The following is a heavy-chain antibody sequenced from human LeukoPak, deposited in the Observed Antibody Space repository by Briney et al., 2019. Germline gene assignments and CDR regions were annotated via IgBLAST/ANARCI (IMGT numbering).Heavy chain of an antibody. J-gene: IGHJ6*04. Sequence: GGSLRLSCAASGFTFSSYEMNWVRQAPGKGLEWVSYISSSGSTTYYADSVKGRFTIPRDNAKNSLYPQMNSLRAEDTAVYYCAELGITMIGGVWGKGTTVTISS. V-gene: IGHV3-48*03. CDR2: ISSSGSTT. CDR3: AELGITMIGGV. CDR1: GFTFSSYE. D-gene: IGHD3-10*02.